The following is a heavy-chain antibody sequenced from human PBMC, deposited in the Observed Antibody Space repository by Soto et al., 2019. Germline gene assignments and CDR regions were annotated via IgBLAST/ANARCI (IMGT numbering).Heavy chain of an antibody. CDR1: GFTFINYW. CDR2: INVDGSTT. D-gene: IGHD3-16*01. J-gene: IGHJ4*02. CDR3: AKLVGERVVIMFDF. Sequence: GGSLRLSCAASGFTFINYWMHWGRQAPGKGLVWVSRINVDGSTTNYADPVKGRFTISRDKSKNTMYLQMNSLRAEDTAVYYCAKLVGERVVIMFDFWGQGTLVTVSS. V-gene: IGHV3-74*01.